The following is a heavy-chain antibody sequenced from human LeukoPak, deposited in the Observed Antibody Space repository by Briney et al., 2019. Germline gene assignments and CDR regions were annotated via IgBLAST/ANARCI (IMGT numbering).Heavy chain of an antibody. CDR1: GVSISSGSYY. Sequence: TTSETLSLTCTVSGVSISSGSYYWRWIRQPAGKGLEWIGRIYTSGSTNYNPSLKSRVTISVDTSKNQFSLKLSSVTAADTAVYYCARAGPNGIYSDFEYWGQGTLVTVSS. V-gene: IGHV4-61*02. CDR2: IYTSGST. J-gene: IGHJ4*02. D-gene: IGHD1-26*01. CDR3: ARAGPNGIYSDFEY.